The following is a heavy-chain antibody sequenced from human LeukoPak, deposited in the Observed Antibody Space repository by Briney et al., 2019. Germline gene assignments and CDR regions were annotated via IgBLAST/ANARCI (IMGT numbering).Heavy chain of an antibody. J-gene: IGHJ2*01. D-gene: IGHD4-17*01. V-gene: IGHV4-39*01. CDR2: IFYSGST. CDR1: GGSISTSSYY. Sequence: PSETLSLTCTISGGSISTSSYYWGWIRQPPGKGLEWIGSIFYSGSTYYNPSLKSRVTISVDTSKNQFSLNLSSVTAADTAVYYCARPATVTTSFWYFDLWGRGTLVTVSP. CDR3: ARPATVTTSFWYFDL.